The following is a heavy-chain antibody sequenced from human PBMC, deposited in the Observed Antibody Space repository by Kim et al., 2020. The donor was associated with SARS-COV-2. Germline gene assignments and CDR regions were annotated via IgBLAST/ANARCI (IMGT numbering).Heavy chain of an antibody. CDR1: GGSISSSSYY. J-gene: IGHJ6*02. CDR2: IYYSGST. CDR3: AGGSSGWMAHYYYYYGMDV. Sequence: SETLSLTCTVSGGSISSSSYYWGWIRQPPGKGLEWIGSIYYSGSTYYNPSLKSRVTISVDTSKNQFSLKLSSVTAADTAVYYCAGGSSGWMAHYYYYYGMDVWGQGTTVTVSS. V-gene: IGHV4-39*01. D-gene: IGHD6-19*01.